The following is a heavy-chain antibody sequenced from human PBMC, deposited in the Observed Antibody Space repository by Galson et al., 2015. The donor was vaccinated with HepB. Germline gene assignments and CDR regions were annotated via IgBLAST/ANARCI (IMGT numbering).Heavy chain of an antibody. V-gene: IGHV1-69*04. Sequence: KVSCKASGGTFSSYGITWVRQAPGQGLEWMGRIIPILGIANYAQKFQGRVTISADRSPSTAYMELSSMRSEDTAVYYCARDKIRTPYYDILNGYYNTQSHFDYWGQGTLVTVSS. CDR2: IIPILGIA. J-gene: IGHJ4*02. CDR1: GGTFSSYG. D-gene: IGHD3-9*01. CDR3: ARDKIRTPYYDILNGYYNTQSHFDY.